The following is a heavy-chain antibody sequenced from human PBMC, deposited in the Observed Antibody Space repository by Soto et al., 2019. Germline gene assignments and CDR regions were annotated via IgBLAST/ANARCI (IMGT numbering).Heavy chain of an antibody. CDR2: INPSGGST. J-gene: IGHJ4*02. D-gene: IGHD6-6*01. Sequence: ATVKVSCKASGYTFTSYYMHWVRQAPGQGLEWMGIINPSGGSTSYAQKFQGRVTMTRDTSTSTVYMELSSLRSEDTAVYYCAREGIAARPFDYWGQGTLVTVSS. CDR1: GYTFTSYY. V-gene: IGHV1-46*01. CDR3: AREGIAARPFDY.